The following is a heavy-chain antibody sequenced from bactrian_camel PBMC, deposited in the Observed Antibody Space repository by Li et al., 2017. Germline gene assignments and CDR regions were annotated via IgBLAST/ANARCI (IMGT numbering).Heavy chain of an antibody. CDR2: INNYARAT. Sequence: VQLVESGGGSVQAGGSLRLSCAADRYVFESYCMAWFRQAPGKGLEWVSTINNYARATFYADSVKGRFTISRDNAKNTMALEMNTLKPEDTAVYYCARDQSDIPKTFWKLNLITLARGPRSPSP. J-gene: IGHJ4*01. CDR1: RYVFESYC. V-gene: IGHV3S1*01. D-gene: IGHD6*01.